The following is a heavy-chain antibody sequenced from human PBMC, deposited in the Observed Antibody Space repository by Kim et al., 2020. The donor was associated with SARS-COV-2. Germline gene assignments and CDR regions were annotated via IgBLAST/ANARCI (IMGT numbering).Heavy chain of an antibody. D-gene: IGHD4-17*01. CDR3: AREPTVTTWGRDV. Sequence: SETLSLTCAVYGGSFSGYYWSWIRQPPGKGLEWIGEINHSGSTNYNPSLKSRVTISVDTSKNQFSLKLSSVTAADTAVYYCAREPTVTTWGRDVWGQGTT. V-gene: IGHV4-34*01. J-gene: IGHJ6*02. CDR2: INHSGST. CDR1: GGSFSGYY.